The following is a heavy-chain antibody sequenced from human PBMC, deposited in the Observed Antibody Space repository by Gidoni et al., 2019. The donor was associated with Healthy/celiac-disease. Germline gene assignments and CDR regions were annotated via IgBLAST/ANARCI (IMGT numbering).Heavy chain of an antibody. CDR2: SSGSGGST. Sequence: EVQLLESGGGLVQPGGSLRLSCAASAFPFSCYAMSWVRQAPGKGLEWVSASSGSGGSTYYADSVKGRFTISRDNSKNTLYLQMNSLRAEDTAVYYCAKAPRIAVAENPYDYWGQGTLVTVSS. CDR1: AFPFSCYA. V-gene: IGHV3-23*01. J-gene: IGHJ4*02. CDR3: AKAPRIAVAENPYDY. D-gene: IGHD6-19*01.